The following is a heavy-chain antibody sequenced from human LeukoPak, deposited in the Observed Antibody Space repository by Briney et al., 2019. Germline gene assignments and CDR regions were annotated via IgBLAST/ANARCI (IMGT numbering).Heavy chain of an antibody. V-gene: IGHV4-34*01. CDR3: ARRDDYGDHIDY. CDR1: GGSFSGYY. CDR2: INHSGST. D-gene: IGHD4-17*01. J-gene: IGHJ4*02. Sequence: SETLSLTCAVYGGSFSGYYWSWIRQPPGKGLEWIGEINHSGSTNYNPSLKSRVTISVDTSKNQFSLKLSSVTAADTAVYYCARRDDYGDHIDYWGQGTLVTVSS.